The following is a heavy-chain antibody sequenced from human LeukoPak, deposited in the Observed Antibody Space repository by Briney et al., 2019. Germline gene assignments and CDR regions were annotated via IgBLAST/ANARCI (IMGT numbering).Heavy chain of an antibody. J-gene: IGHJ4*02. D-gene: IGHD6-19*01. Sequence: GRSLRLSCAASGFTFSTYGLHWVRQAPGKGLEWAALIWYDGSNKYYADSVKGRFTISRDNSKNTLYLQMNSLRAEDTAVYCCAREKQKYSSGWYCLDYWGQGTLVTVSS. CDR2: IWYDGSNK. CDR3: AREKQKYSSGWYCLDY. V-gene: IGHV3-33*01. CDR1: GFTFSTYG.